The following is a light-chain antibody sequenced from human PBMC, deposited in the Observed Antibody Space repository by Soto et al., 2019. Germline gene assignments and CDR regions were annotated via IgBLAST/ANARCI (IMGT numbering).Light chain of an antibody. V-gene: IGKV1-33*01. CDR3: QHSRNLPPT. CDR2: DAS. CDR1: QDIDYY. J-gene: IGKJ2*01. Sequence: DIQMTQSPSSLSASVGDRVTITCRASQDIDYYLSWHQQKPGKAPKLLIYDASNLETGVPSRFSGSGSGTDFTFTISSLQPEDIATYYCQHSRNLPPTFGQGTKLEIK.